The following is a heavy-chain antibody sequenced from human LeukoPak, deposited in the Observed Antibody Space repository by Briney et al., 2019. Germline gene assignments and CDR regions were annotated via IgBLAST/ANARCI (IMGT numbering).Heavy chain of an antibody. D-gene: IGHD4-17*01. CDR3: ARYHDYGDYMIDY. Sequence: GRPLRLSCAASGFTFSSYAMHWVRQAPGKGLEWVAVISYDGSNKYYADSVKGRFTISRDNSKNTLYLQMNSLRAEDTAVYYCARYHDYGDYMIDYWGQGTLVTVSS. J-gene: IGHJ4*02. CDR2: ISYDGSNK. CDR1: GFTFSSYA. V-gene: IGHV3-30-3*01.